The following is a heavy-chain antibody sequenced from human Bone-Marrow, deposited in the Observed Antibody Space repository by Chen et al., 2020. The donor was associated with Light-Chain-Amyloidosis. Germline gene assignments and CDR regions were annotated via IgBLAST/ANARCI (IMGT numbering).Heavy chain of an antibody. V-gene: IGHV3-74*01. CDR2: INGDGGWT. D-gene: IGHD1-20*01. CDR1: GLRPRSSW. J-gene: IGHJ3*02. CDR3: AREKITGPRQSDALDI. Sequence: EALLVESGGGLVQPGGSLRLSWAASGLRPRSSWMHWVRQVPGKGLVWVSRINGDGGWTNYAGSVKGRVTISKDNAKNTLYLQMNYLSAEDTAVYYCAREKITGPRQSDALDIWGQGTMVTVSS.